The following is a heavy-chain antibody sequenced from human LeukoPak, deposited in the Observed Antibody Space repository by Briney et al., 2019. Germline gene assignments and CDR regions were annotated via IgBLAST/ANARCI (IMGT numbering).Heavy chain of an antibody. CDR3: ARHRLRYSGSYYGFDY. V-gene: IGHV5-51*01. CDR1: GYSFTSYW. CDR2: IYPGDSDT. J-gene: IGHJ4*02. Sequence: GESLKISCKGSGYSFTSYWIGWVRQMPGKGLEWMGIIYPGDSDTRYSPSFQGQVTISADKSISTAYLQWSSLKASDTAMYYCARHRLRYSGSYYGFDYWGQGTLVTVSS. D-gene: IGHD1-26*01.